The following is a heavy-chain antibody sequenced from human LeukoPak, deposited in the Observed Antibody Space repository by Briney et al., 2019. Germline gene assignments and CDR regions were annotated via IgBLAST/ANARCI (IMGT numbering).Heavy chain of an antibody. V-gene: IGHV4-34*01. D-gene: IGHD6-13*01. CDR2: INHSGST. CDR3: ARVLGYSSRGPYYFDY. J-gene: IGHJ4*02. Sequence: PSETLSPTCAVYGGSFCGYYWSWIRQPPGKGLEWIGEINHSGSTNYNPSLKSRVTISVDTSKNQFSLKLSSVTAADTAVYYCARVLGYSSRGPYYFDYWGQGTLVTVSS. CDR1: GGSFCGYY.